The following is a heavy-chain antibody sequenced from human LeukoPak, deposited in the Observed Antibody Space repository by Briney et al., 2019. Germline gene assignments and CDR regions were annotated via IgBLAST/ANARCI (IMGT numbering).Heavy chain of an antibody. D-gene: IGHD6-19*01. CDR1: GLILRGHA. CDR3: AKGYSSGWTPFDY. Sequence: GGALTLSCEASGLILRGHAMSWVRQAPGKGLEWVSGIGDSGEIERYADSVKGRFTISRDNFRNTVYLEMRSLRPEDTAVYYCAKGYSSGWTPFDYWGQGTQVTVSS. J-gene: IGHJ4*02. CDR2: IGDSGEIE. V-gene: IGHV3-23*01.